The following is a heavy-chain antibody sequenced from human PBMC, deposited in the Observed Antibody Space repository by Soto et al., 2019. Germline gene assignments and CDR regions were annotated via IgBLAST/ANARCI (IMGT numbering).Heavy chain of an antibody. V-gene: IGHV3-30-3*01. CDR1: GFTFRIYA. J-gene: IGHJ6*02. CDR3: ARGDREDIAVVIGARPGEYGVDV. D-gene: IGHD2-15*01. CDR2: ISYDGSNK. Sequence: QVQLVESGGGVVQPGRSLRLSCAASGFTFRIYAMHWVRQAPGKGLECVAVISYDGSNKFYRDSVKGRFTISRDNSKNTLYLQINSLRYEDTXVYYCARGDREDIAVVIGARPGEYGVDVWGQGTTVTVS.